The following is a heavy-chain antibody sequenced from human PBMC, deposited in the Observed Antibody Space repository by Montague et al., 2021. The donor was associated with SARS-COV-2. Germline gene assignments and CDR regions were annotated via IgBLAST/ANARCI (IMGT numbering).Heavy chain of an antibody. J-gene: IGHJ6*02. D-gene: IGHD3-9*01. Sequence: SETLSLTCTVSGGSISSYYWSWIRQPPGKGLEWIGYIYYSGSTNYNPSLKSRITISLGTSKNQFSLKLSSVTAADTAVYYCARGSYEILRYGMDVWGQGTTVTV. CDR2: IYYSGST. CDR1: GGSISSYY. CDR3: ARGSYEILRYGMDV. V-gene: IGHV4-59*13.